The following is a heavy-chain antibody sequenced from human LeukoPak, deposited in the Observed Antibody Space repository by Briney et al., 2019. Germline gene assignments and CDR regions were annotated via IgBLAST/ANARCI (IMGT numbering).Heavy chain of an antibody. Sequence: PGGSLRPSCAASGFTFSNYWMSWVRQAPGKGLEWVSAISGSGGSTYYADSVKGRFTISRDNSKNTLYLQMNSLTAEDTAVYYCARDNTYYSGSRDYDRFDYWGQGTLVTVSS. CDR2: ISGSGGST. J-gene: IGHJ4*02. D-gene: IGHD2-15*01. CDR1: GFTFSNYW. V-gene: IGHV3-23*01. CDR3: ARDNTYYSGSRDYDRFDY.